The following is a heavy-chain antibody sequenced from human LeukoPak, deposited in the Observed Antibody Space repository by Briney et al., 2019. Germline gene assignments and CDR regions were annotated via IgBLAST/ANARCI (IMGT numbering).Heavy chain of an antibody. Sequence: PGGSLRLSCAASGFTFDDYAMHWVRQAPGKGLEWVSGISWNSGSIGYADSVKGRFTISRDNAKNSLYLQMNSLRAEDTAVYYCARGVMYDSSGYRVWDYFDYWGQGTLVTVSS. CDR2: ISWNSGSI. V-gene: IGHV3-9*01. CDR1: GFTFDDYA. J-gene: IGHJ4*02. D-gene: IGHD3-22*01. CDR3: ARGVMYDSSGYRVWDYFDY.